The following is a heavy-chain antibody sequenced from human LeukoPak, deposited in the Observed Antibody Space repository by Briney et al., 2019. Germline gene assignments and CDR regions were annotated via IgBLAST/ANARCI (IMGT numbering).Heavy chain of an antibody. Sequence: PSETLSLTCTVSGGSISSSSYYWGWIRQPPGKGLEWIGSIYYSGSTYYNPSLKSRVTISVDTSKNQFSLKLSSVTAADTAVYYCASLWSGGSYYYYMDVWGKGTAVTVSS. V-gene: IGHV4-39*07. D-gene: IGHD3/OR15-3a*01. CDR2: IYYSGST. CDR3: ASLWSGGSYYYYMDV. J-gene: IGHJ6*03. CDR1: GGSISSSSYY.